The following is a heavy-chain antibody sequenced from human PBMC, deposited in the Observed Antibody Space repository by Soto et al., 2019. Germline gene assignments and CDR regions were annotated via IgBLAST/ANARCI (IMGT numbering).Heavy chain of an antibody. CDR1: GFTFSSYW. V-gene: IGHV3-74*01. Sequence: EVQLVESGGGLVQPGGSLRLSCAASGFTFSSYWMHWVRQAPGKGLVWVSRINSDGSSTSYADSVKGRFTISRDNAKNTRYLQMNSLRAEDTAVYYCARDHVVSRNGFDPWGQGTLVTVSS. CDR2: INSDGSST. D-gene: IGHD2-21*01. J-gene: IGHJ5*02. CDR3: ARDHVVSRNGFDP.